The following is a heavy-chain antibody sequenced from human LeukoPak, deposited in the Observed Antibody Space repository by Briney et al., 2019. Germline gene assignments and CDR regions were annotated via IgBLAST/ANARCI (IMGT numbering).Heavy chain of an antibody. CDR3: ARDCGGYGDYYFDY. J-gene: IGHJ4*02. CDR2: INHSGST. V-gene: IGHV4-34*01. Sequence: DPSETLSLTCAVYGGSFSGYYWSWIRQPPGKGLEWIGEINHSGSTNYNPSLKSRVTISVDTSKNQFSLKLSSVTAADTAVYYCARDCGGYGDYYFDYWGQGTLVTVSS. CDR1: GGSFSGYY. D-gene: IGHD4-17*01.